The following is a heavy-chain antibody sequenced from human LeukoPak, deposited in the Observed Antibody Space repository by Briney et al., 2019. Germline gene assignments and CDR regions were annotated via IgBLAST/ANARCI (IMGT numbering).Heavy chain of an antibody. J-gene: IGHJ6*02. D-gene: IGHD3-16*01. V-gene: IGHV4-59*08. CDR1: GGSISSYY. Sequence: SETLSLTCTVSGGSISSYYWSWIRQPPGKGLEWIGYIYYSGSTNYNPSLKGRVTISVDTSKNQFSLKLSSVTAADTAVYYCARLGYDYVWGSSYGMDVWGQGTTVTVSS. CDR3: ARLGYDYVWGSSYGMDV. CDR2: IYYSGST.